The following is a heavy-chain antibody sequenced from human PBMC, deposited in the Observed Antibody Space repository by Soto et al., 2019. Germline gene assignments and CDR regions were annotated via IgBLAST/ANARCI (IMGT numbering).Heavy chain of an antibody. CDR3: ARDPSRGIYFDWLLGQMDV. J-gene: IGHJ6*04. D-gene: IGHD3-9*01. CDR2: ISSSSSYI. V-gene: IGHV3-21*01. Sequence: GGSLRLSCAASGFTFSSYSMNWVRQAPGKGLEWVSSISSSSSYIYYADSVKGRFTISRDNAKNSLYLQMNSLRAEDTAVYYCARDPSRGIYFDWLLGQMDVWGKGTTVTVSS. CDR1: GFTFSSYS.